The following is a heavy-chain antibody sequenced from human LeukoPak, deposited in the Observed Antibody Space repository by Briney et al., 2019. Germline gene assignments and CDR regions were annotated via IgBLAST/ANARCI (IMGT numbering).Heavy chain of an antibody. D-gene: IGHD5-12*01. CDR1: GFTFSNYA. J-gene: IGHJ4*02. CDR3: VKDPSVRLATGY. Sequence: GGSLRLSCAASGFTFSNYAMSWVRQAPGKGLEWVSVISVSGGSTNYAASVRGRFTISRDNSKNTLFLQMNSLRADDTAVYYCVKDPSVRLATGYWGQGTPVTVSS. CDR2: ISVSGGST. V-gene: IGHV3-23*01.